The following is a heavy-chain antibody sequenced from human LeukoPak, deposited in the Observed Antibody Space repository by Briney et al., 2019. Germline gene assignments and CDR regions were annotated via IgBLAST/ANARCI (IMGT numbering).Heavy chain of an antibody. CDR3: ASRHCSGENCYAGPLDF. Sequence: GGSLRLSCVASAFSDKSNYMSWVRQAPGKGLEWVSVSYSGGSTYYEDSVKGRFTVSSDVSKNTLYLQLNNLRGEDTAVYYCASRHCSGENCYAGPLDFWGQGTLVVVSS. D-gene: IGHD2-8*02. CDR2: SYSGGST. V-gene: IGHV3-53*01. J-gene: IGHJ4*02. CDR1: AFSDKSNY.